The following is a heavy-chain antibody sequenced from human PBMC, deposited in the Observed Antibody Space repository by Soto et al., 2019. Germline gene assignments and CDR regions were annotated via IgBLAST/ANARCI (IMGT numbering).Heavy chain of an antibody. CDR3: ARDGVLFRAGFDS. Sequence: QVQLVESGGGLVKPGGSLRLSCAVSGFTFSNYYMAWIRQAPGKGLEWVSYISTSGTSTFYADSVKDRFTISRDNAENSLFLQMDSLRVDETAVYFCARDGVLFRAGFDSWGQGTLVTVAS. CDR1: GFTFSNYY. V-gene: IGHV3-11*01. CDR2: ISTSGTST. J-gene: IGHJ4*02. D-gene: IGHD3-16*01.